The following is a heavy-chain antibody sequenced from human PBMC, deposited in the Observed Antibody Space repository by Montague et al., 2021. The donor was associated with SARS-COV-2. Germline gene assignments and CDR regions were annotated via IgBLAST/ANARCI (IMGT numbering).Heavy chain of an antibody. Sequence: CAISDSVSRNRAAWNWIRQSPSRGLEWLGRTYYRSKWYNDYAVSVKSRITINPDTSKNQISLQLNSVTPEDTAVYYCARTSASSDYWGQGTLVTVSS. CDR1: DSVSRNRAA. CDR3: ARTSASSDY. V-gene: IGHV6-1*01. D-gene: IGHD1-26*01. CDR2: TYYRSKWYN. J-gene: IGHJ4*02.